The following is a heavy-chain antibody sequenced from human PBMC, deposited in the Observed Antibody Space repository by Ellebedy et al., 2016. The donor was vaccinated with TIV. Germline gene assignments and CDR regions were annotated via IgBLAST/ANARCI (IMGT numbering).Heavy chain of an antibody. J-gene: IGHJ4*02. D-gene: IGHD2-2*01. Sequence: SETLSLXCTVSGGSISSSSYNWGWIRQSPGKGLEWIGSVYYSGSTYYNPSLKSRVTISVDTSKNQFSLKLSSVTAADTAVYYCARVVVVPAASLYYFDYWGQGTLVTVSS. CDR2: VYYSGST. V-gene: IGHV4-39*07. CDR3: ARVVVVPAASLYYFDY. CDR1: GGSISSSSYN.